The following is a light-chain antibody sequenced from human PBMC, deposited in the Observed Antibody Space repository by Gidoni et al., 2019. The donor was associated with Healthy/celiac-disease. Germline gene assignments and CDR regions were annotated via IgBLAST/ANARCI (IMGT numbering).Light chain of an antibody. J-gene: IGKJ1*01. Sequence: DIPMTQSPSTLSASVGDRVTITCRASQSISSWLAWYQQKPGQAPKLLIYKASSLESGVPSRFSGSGSGTEFTLTISSLQPDDFATYDCQQYNSYSRTFGQXTKVEIK. CDR3: QQYNSYSRT. CDR2: KAS. CDR1: QSISSW. V-gene: IGKV1-5*03.